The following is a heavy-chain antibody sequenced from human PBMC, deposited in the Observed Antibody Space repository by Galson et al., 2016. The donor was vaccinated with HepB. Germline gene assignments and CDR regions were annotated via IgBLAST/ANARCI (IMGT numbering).Heavy chain of an antibody. CDR3: ARQGASGWYVEAAFDL. Sequence: SETLSLTCTVSGGSITSFNHYWGWIRQPPGKGLEWIGSIYYRGGTYYNPPLKSRVAISVDTSRSQLSLELRSVTAADTAVYYCARQGASGWYVEAAFDLWGQGTVVTVSS. CDR1: GGSITSFNHY. D-gene: IGHD6-19*01. V-gene: IGHV4-39*01. CDR2: IYYRGGT. J-gene: IGHJ3*01.